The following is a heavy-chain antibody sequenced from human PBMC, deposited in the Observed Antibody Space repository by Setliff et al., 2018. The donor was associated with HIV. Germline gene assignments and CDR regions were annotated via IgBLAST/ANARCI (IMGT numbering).Heavy chain of an antibody. CDR1: GGSISGYY. D-gene: IGHD6-19*01. CDR3: ARVPGYSSGTSYMDV. Sequence: SETLSLTCTVSGGSISGYYWNWIRQPPGKRLEWIGYIYYNGSTNYNPSLKSRVTISVDTSKNQFSLRLSSVTAADTAVYYCARVPGYSSGTSYMDVWGKGTTVTVS. V-gene: IGHV4-59*08. CDR2: IYYNGST. J-gene: IGHJ6*03.